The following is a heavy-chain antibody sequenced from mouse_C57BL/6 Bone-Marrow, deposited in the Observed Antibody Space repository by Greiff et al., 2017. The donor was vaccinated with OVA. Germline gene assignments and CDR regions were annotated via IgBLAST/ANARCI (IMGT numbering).Heavy chain of an antibody. CDR2: ISYSGST. J-gene: IGHJ3*01. CDR3: AREGGYGSSYPWFAY. D-gene: IGHD1-1*01. CDR1: GYSITSGYD. Sequence: EVKLVESGPGMVKPSQSLSLTCTVTGYSITSGYDWHWIRHFPGNKLEWMGYISYSGSTNYNPSLKSRISITHDTSKNHFFLKLNSVTTEDTATYYCAREGGYGSSYPWFAYWGQGTLVTVSA. V-gene: IGHV3-1*01.